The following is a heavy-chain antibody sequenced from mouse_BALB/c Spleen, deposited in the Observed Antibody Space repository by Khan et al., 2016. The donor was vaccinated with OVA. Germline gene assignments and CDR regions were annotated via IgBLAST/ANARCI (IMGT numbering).Heavy chain of an antibody. CDR3: ARVYGGDFDY. CDR1: GYSITSDYA. D-gene: IGHD1-1*01. CDR2: ISYSGKT. V-gene: IGHV3-2*02. J-gene: IGHJ2*01. Sequence: EVQLQESGPGLVKPSQSLSLTCTVTGYSITSDYAWNWIRQFPGNKLEWMGFISYSGKTNYNPSLKSRISIPRDTSKNQFFLQLNSVTTEDTATYYCARVYGGDFDYWGQGTTLTVSS.